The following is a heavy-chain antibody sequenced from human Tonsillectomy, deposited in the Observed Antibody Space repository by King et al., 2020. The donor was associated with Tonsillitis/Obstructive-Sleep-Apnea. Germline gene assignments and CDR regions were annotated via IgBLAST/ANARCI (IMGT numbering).Heavy chain of an antibody. CDR1: GFTFTNYW. J-gene: IGHJ4*02. CDR2: IKQDGSDK. D-gene: IGHD3-16*01. Sequence: VQLVESGGGLVQPGGSLRLSCAASGFTFTNYWMTWVRQAPGKGLEGVANIKQDGSDKNYVDSVKGRFTISRDNAKNSLYLQTNSLRAEDTAVYYCARDTSFKLDSWGQGTLVTVSS. V-gene: IGHV3-7*04. CDR3: ARDTSFKLDS.